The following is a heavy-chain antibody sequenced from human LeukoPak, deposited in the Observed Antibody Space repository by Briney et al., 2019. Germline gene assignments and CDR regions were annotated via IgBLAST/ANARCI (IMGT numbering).Heavy chain of an antibody. Sequence: GASVKVSCKASGYTFTGYYMHWVRQAPGQGLEWMGIINPSGGSTSYAQKFQGRVTMTRDTSTSTVYMELSSLRSEDTAVYYCARGKLERRSRRYFDYWGQGTLVTVSS. CDR2: INPSGGST. J-gene: IGHJ4*02. CDR3: ARGKLERRSRRYFDY. CDR1: GYTFTGYY. V-gene: IGHV1-46*03. D-gene: IGHD1-1*01.